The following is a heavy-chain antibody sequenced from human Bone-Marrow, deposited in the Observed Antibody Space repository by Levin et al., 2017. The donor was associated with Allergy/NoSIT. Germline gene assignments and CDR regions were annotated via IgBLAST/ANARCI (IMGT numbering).Heavy chain of an antibody. D-gene: IGHD3-16*01. CDR3: ARHLHGDYGWYYFDL. CDR1: GESLTAYY. CDR2: LDYSKTT. Sequence: KASETLSLTCAVYGESLTAYYWSWVRHSPGRGLEWIGGLDYSKTTIYNPSLRSRVTISVDTSTNQLYLNLTSVSAADTALYYCARHLHGDYGWYYFDLWGRGTQVTVSS. V-gene: IGHV4-34*01. J-gene: IGHJ2*01.